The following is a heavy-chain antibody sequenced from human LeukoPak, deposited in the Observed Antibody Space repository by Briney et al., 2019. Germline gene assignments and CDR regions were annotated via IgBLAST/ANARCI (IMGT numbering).Heavy chain of an antibody. Sequence: XGSLRLSCAASGFTLSNHAMIWVRQAPGKGLEWVANIKKDGSEKYYVDSVKGRFTISRDSAKTSLYLQMISLRAEDTAVYYCARHLSGVTGYTYGRGIDYWGQGTLVTVSS. J-gene: IGHJ4*02. CDR3: ARHLSGVTGYTYGRGIDY. V-gene: IGHV3-7*01. CDR1: GFTLSNHA. D-gene: IGHD5-18*01. CDR2: IKKDGSEK.